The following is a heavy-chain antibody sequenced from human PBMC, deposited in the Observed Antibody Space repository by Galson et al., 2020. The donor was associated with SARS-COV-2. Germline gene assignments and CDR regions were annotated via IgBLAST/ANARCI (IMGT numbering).Heavy chain of an antibody. CDR3: ALSYDSSGYYYY. Sequence: SETLSLTCTVSGGSISSYYWSWIRQPPGKGLEWIGYIYYSGSTNYNPSLKSRVTISVDTSKNQFSLKLSSVTAADTAVYYCALSYDSSGYYYYWGQGTLVTVSS. D-gene: IGHD3-22*01. J-gene: IGHJ4*02. CDR2: IYYSGST. CDR1: GGSISSYY. V-gene: IGHV4-59*08.